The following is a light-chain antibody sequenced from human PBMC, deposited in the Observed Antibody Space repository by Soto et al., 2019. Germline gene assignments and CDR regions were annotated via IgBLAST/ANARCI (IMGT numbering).Light chain of an antibody. V-gene: IGLV2-23*03. CDR3: CSYAGSFTFDV. CDR1: SSDVGNYNL. J-gene: IGLJ2*01. Sequence: QSALTQPASVSGSPGQSITISCTGTSSDVGNYNLVSWYQQFPGKVPKLIIYEGSRRPSGVSNRFSGSKSGNTASLTISGLQAEDEADYYCCSYAGSFTFDVFGGGTKLTVL. CDR2: EGS.